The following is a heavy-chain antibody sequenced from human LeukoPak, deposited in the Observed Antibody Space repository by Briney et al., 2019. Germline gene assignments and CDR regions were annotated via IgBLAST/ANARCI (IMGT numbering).Heavy chain of an antibody. CDR1: GYSISSTYY. CDR2: IYHSGII. J-gene: IGHJ4*02. CDR3: ARVRRWLQGPYFDY. D-gene: IGHD5-24*01. Sequence: PSETLSLTCAVSGYSISSTYYWGWFRQPPGKGLEWIGSIYHSGIIYYNPSLKSRVTISVDTSKNQFSLKLSSVTAADTAVYYCARVRRWLQGPYFDYWGQGTLVTVSS. V-gene: IGHV4-38-2*01.